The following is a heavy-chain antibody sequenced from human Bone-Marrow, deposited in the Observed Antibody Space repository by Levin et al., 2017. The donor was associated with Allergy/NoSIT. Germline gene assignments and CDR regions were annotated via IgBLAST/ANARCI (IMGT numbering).Heavy chain of an antibody. Sequence: GESLKISCAASGFTVSSNYMSWVRQAPGKGLEWVSIIYSSGSAFYADSVRGRFTISRDKSKNTVYLQMNSLRADDTAVYFCARGHQTKRSGWTRDLDHWGQGTLVTVSS. V-gene: IGHV3-53*01. CDR1: GFTVSSNY. CDR3: ARGHQTKRSGWTRDLDH. J-gene: IGHJ4*02. CDR2: IYSSGSA. D-gene: IGHD6-19*01.